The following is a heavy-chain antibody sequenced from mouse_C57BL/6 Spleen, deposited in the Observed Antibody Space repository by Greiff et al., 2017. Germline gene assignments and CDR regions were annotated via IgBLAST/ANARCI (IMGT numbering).Heavy chain of an antibody. J-gene: IGHJ3*01. V-gene: IGHV1-15*01. Sequence: LQESGAELVRPGASVTLSCKASGYTFTDYEMHWVKQTPVHGLEWIGAIDPETGGTAYNQKFKGKAILTADKSSSTAYMELRSLTSEDSAVYYCTRYQGLRSFAYWGQGTLVTVSA. CDR3: TRYQGLRSFAY. CDR2: IDPETGGT. CDR1: GYTFTDYE. D-gene: IGHD1-1*01.